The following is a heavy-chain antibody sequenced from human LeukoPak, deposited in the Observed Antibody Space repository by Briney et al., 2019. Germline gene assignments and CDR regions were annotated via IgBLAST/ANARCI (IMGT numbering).Heavy chain of an antibody. CDR1: GYTFTVYF. Sequence: GASVKVSCKASGYTFTVYFMHWVRQAPGQGLEWMGWINPNSGGTNYAQKFQGRVTMTRDTSISTAYMELSRLRSDDTAVYYCARELLYYGSGSPHYYYMDVWGKGTTVTVSS. D-gene: IGHD3-10*01. CDR3: ARELLYYGSGSPHYYYMDV. J-gene: IGHJ6*03. CDR2: INPNSGGT. V-gene: IGHV1-2*02.